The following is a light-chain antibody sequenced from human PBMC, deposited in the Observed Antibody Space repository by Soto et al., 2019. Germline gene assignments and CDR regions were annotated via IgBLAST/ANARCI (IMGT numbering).Light chain of an antibody. CDR3: QQYGSSPRT. J-gene: IGKJ1*01. CDR2: GAS. Sequence: EIVMTQSPATLSVSPGGRWTLSRRASQSVSSNLAWYQQKPGQAPRLLIYGASSRATGIPDRFSGSGSGTDFTLTISRLEPEDFAVYYCQQYGSSPRTFGQGTKVDIK. CDR1: QSVSSN. V-gene: IGKV3-20*01.